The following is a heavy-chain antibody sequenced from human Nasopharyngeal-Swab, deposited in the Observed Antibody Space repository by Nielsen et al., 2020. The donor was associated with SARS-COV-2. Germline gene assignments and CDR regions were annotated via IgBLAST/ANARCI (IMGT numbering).Heavy chain of an antibody. V-gene: IGHV4-31*02. CDR3: ARANSGSYFDY. J-gene: IGHJ4*02. D-gene: IGHD1-26*01. CDR2: IYYSGST. Sequence: WIRQPPGKGLEWIGYIYYSGSTYYNPSLKSRVTISVDTSKNQFSLKLSSATAADTAVYYCARANSGSYFDYWGQGTLVTVSS.